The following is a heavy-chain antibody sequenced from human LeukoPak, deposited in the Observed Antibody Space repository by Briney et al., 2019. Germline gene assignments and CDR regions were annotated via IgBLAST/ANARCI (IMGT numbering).Heavy chain of an antibody. Sequence: TSETLSLTCTVSGGSISSSYWSWIRQPPGKGLEWIGYIYYSGSTNYNPSLKSRVTISVDTSKNQFSLKLSSVTAADTAVYYCARYNYDFWSGYSKWFDPWGQGTLVTVSS. CDR1: GGSISSSY. J-gene: IGHJ5*02. V-gene: IGHV4-59*01. CDR3: ARYNYDFWSGYSKWFDP. D-gene: IGHD3-3*01. CDR2: IYYSGST.